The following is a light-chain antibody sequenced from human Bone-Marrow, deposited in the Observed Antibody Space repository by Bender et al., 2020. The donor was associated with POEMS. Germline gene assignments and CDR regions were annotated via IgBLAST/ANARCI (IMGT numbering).Light chain of an antibody. CDR1: SSDVGSYDY. J-gene: IGLJ1*01. Sequence: QSALTQPASVSGSPGQSITISCTGTSSDVGSYDYVSWYQLHPGKAPKLLIYGVSSRPSGVSDRFSGSKSGNTASLTISGLRSEDEADYYCSSYAGSHNLAVFGTGTKVTVL. CDR2: GVS. V-gene: IGLV2-14*01. CDR3: SSYAGSHNLAV.